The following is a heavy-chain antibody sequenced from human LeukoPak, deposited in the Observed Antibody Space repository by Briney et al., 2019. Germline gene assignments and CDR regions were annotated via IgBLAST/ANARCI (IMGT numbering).Heavy chain of an antibody. D-gene: IGHD3-16*01. Sequence: YPSETLSLTCTVSGGSISSYYWSWIRQPPGKGLKWIGNIYYSAYTTYSPSLRSRVTISVDTSKNQFSLKLSSVTAADTAVYYCARETSQKGAHYMDVWGKGTTITISS. J-gene: IGHJ6*03. V-gene: IGHV4-59*01. CDR2: IYYSAYT. CDR1: GGSISSYY. CDR3: ARETSQKGAHYMDV.